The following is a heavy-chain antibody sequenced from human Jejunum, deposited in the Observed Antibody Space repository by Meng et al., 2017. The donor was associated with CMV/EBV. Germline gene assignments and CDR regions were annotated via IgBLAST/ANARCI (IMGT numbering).Heavy chain of an antibody. Sequence: SSNYMTWVRQAPGKGLEWVSIIYSGDTTYYADSVKGRFTISRDNSKNTLSLQMNSLRAEDTAVYYCARLRVSCSSTSCYPNWFDPWGQGTRVTVSS. CDR1: SSNY. CDR3: ARLRVSCSSTSCYPNWFDP. J-gene: IGHJ5*02. CDR2: IYSGDTT. D-gene: IGHD2-2*01. V-gene: IGHV3-53*01.